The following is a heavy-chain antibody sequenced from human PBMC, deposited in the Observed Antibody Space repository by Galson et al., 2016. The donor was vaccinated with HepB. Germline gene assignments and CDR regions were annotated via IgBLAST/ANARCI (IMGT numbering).Heavy chain of an antibody. V-gene: IGHV3-48*02. CDR2: ISRNSLTM. Sequence: SLRLSCAASGFTFSTNSMTWVRQAPGKGLEWVSYISRNSLTMHYADSVKGRFTISRDNAKNSLFLQMNSLRDEDTAVYYCATALGIHDYYGVDVWGQGTTVTVSS. CDR3: ATALGIHDYYGVDV. D-gene: IGHD5-18*01. J-gene: IGHJ6*02. CDR1: GFTFSTNS.